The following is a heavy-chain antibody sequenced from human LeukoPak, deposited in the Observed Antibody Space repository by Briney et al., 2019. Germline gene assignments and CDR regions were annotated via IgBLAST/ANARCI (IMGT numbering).Heavy chain of an antibody. D-gene: IGHD6-6*01. CDR2: IYYSGST. Sequence: SETLSLTCTVSGGSISSSSYYWGWIRQPPGKGLEWIGSIYYSGSTYYDPSLKSRVTISVDTSKNQFSLKLSSVTAADTAVYYCARHLSSSFLPYYFDYWGQGTLVTVSS. CDR1: GGSISSSSYY. CDR3: ARHLSSSFLPYYFDY. J-gene: IGHJ4*02. V-gene: IGHV4-39*01.